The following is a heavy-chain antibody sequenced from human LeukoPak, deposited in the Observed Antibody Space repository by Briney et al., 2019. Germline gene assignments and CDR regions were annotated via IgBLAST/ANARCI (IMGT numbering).Heavy chain of an antibody. CDR2: IKQDGSEK. J-gene: IGHJ3*02. D-gene: IGHD2-8*01. V-gene: IGHV3-7*01. Sequence: RPGGSLRLSCAASGFIFSSYDMSWVRQAPGKGLEWVANIKQDGSEKYYVDSVKGRFTISRDNAKNSLYLQMNSLRAEDTAVYYCARVGEMVGAFDIWGQGTMVTVSS. CDR1: GFIFSSYD. CDR3: ARVGEMVGAFDI.